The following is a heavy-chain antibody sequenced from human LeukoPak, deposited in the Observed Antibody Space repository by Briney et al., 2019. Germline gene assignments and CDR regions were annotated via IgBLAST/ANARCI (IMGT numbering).Heavy chain of an antibody. CDR2: IIPILGIA. J-gene: IGHJ4*02. D-gene: IGHD3-22*01. CDR1: GGTFSSYA. Sequence: SVKVSCKASGGTFSSYAISWVRQAPGQELEWMGRIIPILGIANYAQKFQGRVTITADKSTSTAYMELSSLRSEDTAVYYCARGTYYDSSGYVDYWGQGTLVTVSS. V-gene: IGHV1-69*04. CDR3: ARGTYYDSSGYVDY.